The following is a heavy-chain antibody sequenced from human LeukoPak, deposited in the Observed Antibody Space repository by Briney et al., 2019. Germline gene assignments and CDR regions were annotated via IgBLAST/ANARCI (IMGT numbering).Heavy chain of an antibody. D-gene: IGHD5-18*01. CDR3: VRSYNYGPLL. CDR2: INHNGGT. CDR1: SGSLSNYY. J-gene: IGHJ6*02. V-gene: IGHV4-34*01. Sequence: PSETLSLTCAVYSGSLSNYYWSWLRQSPDKGLVWIGEINHNGGTNYNPSLKSRVTISVDTSKNQVSLKLGSVTAADTAVYYCVRSYNYGPLLWGQGTTVTVSS.